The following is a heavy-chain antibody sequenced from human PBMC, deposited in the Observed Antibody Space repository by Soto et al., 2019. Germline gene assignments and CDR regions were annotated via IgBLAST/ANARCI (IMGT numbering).Heavy chain of an antibody. Sequence: GESLKISCNGSGYSFTIYCISWVLQMPGKGLEWMGRIDPSDSYTNYSPSFQGHVTISADKSISTAYLQWSSLKASDTAMYYCARLRYFDWSTSYGMDVWGQGTTVTVSS. CDR3: ARLRYFDWSTSYGMDV. D-gene: IGHD3-9*01. J-gene: IGHJ6*02. V-gene: IGHV5-10-1*01. CDR2: IDPSDSYT. CDR1: GYSFTIYC.